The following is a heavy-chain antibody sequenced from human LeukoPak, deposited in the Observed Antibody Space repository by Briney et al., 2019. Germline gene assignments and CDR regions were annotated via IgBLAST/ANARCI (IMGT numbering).Heavy chain of an antibody. D-gene: IGHD1-26*01. V-gene: IGHV4-39*07. J-gene: IGHJ6*04. CDR1: GGSISSSSYY. CDR2: IYYSGST. Sequence: SETLSLTCTVSGGSISSSSYYWGWIRQPPGKGLEWIGYIYYSGSTTYNPSLKSRLTISVDTSKNQFSLRLSSLTAADTAVYYCAREGGRAGGDVWGKGTTVTVSS. CDR3: AREGGRAGGDV.